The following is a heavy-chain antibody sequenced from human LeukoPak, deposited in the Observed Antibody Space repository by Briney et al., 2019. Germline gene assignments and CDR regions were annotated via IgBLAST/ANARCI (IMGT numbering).Heavy chain of an antibody. CDR2: INHSGST. V-gene: IGHV4-34*01. Sequence: KPSETLSLTCAVYGGSFSGYYWSWIRQPPGKGLEWIGEINHSGSTNYNPSLKSRVTISVDTSKNQFSLKLSSVTAADTAVYYCARAAYYYGSGSSADYWGQGTLVTVSS. J-gene: IGHJ4*02. CDR3: ARAAYYYGSGSSADY. CDR1: GGSFSGYY. D-gene: IGHD3-10*01.